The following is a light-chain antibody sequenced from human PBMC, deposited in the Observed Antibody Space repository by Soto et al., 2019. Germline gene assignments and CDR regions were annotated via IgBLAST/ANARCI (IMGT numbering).Light chain of an antibody. J-gene: IGLJ3*02. V-gene: IGLV2-23*01. CDR1: ISDVGSYDL. CDR2: EGS. CDR3: CSYAGSSTSWV. Sequence: QSALTQPASVSGSPGQSITISCTGTISDVGSYDLVSWYQQHPGIAPKLMIYEGSKRPSGVSSRFSGSKSGNTASLTISGLQAEDEADYYCCSYAGSSTSWVFGGGTKLTVL.